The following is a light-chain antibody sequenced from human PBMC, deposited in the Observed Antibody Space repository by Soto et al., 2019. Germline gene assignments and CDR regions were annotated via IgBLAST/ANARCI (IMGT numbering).Light chain of an antibody. J-gene: IGKJ5*01. CDR2: GAS. Sequence: EIVFTQSPGTLSLSPGERAALSCRASQSVSRNFLAWYQQKPGQAPRLLIYGASNRATGIPDRFSGSGSETDFTLTISSLEPEDFAVYYCQQRSNWPITFGQGTRLEIK. V-gene: IGKV3D-20*02. CDR3: QQRSNWPIT. CDR1: QSVSRNF.